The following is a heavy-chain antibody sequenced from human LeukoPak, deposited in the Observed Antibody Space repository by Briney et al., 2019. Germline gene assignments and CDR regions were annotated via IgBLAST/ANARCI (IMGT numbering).Heavy chain of an antibody. CDR3: ARLSTVDWFDP. Sequence: PGGSLRLSCSASEFTFSTYTMNWVRQAPGKGLEWVSSISSSSSYIYYADSVKGRFTISRDNAKNSLYLQMNSLRVEDTAVYYCARLSTVDWFDPWGQGTLVTVSP. CDR2: ISSSSSYI. D-gene: IGHD4-17*01. V-gene: IGHV3-21*01. J-gene: IGHJ5*02. CDR1: EFTFSTYT.